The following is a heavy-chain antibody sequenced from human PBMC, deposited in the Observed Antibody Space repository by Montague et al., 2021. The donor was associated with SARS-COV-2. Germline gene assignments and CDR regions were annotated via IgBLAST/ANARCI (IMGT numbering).Heavy chain of an antibody. V-gene: IGHV4-59*01. J-gene: IGHJ4*02. CDR2: IFYNGGT. CDR1: FGSISTYY. Sequence: SETLSLTCTVSFGSISTYYWSWIRQPPGKGLEWIGFIFYNGGTKYNPSLKRRVSISLDTSKNQFSLKLSSVTAADTAVYYCARDFDYWGQGTLVTISS. CDR3: ARDFDY.